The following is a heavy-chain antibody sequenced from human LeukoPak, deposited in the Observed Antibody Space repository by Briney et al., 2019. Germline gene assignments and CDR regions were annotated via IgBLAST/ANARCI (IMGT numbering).Heavy chain of an antibody. V-gene: IGHV4-59*01. CDR1: GGSISSYY. D-gene: IGHD2-21*01. CDR2: IYYSGST. J-gene: IGHJ4*02. CDR3: ARKMWWQSDY. Sequence: SETLSLTCTVYGGSISSYYWSWIRQPPGKGLEWIGYIYYSGSTNYNPSLKSRVTISVDTSKNQFSLKLSSVTAADTAVYYCARKMWWQSDYWGQGTLVTVSS.